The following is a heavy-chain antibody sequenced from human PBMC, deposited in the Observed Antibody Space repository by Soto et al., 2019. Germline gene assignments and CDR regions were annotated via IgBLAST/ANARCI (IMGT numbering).Heavy chain of an antibody. CDR2: ISDSGST. CDR3: AKDKGGRYCSRTSCLYSFDY. CDR1: GFTFSTYA. D-gene: IGHD2-2*01. V-gene: IGHV3-23*01. J-gene: IGHJ4*02. Sequence: EVQLLESGGGLVQPGGSLRLSCTASGFTFSTYAMSWVRQAPGKGLEWVSTISDSGSTYYADSVKGRFTISGDNSKNTLYLEMNRLRAEDTAVYYCAKDKGGRYCSRTSCLYSFDYWGQGTLVTVSS.